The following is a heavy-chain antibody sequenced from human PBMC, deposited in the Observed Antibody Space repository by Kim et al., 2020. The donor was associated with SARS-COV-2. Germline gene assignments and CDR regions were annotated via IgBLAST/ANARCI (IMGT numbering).Heavy chain of an antibody. CDR1: GFTFRTYW. Sequence: GGSLRLSCAGSGFTFRTYWMHWVRQAPGKGLVWVSNINSDGGWTNYADSVKGRFTISRDNAKNTLYLQMNSLRDEDTAIYYCTRGCLTTSCPSDYWGQGTLVTVSS. D-gene: IGHD2-2*01. J-gene: IGHJ4*02. CDR3: TRGCLTTSCPSDY. V-gene: IGHV3-74*01. CDR2: INSDGGWT.